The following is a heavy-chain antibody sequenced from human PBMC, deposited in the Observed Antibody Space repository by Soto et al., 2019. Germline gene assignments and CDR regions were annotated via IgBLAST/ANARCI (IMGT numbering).Heavy chain of an antibody. Sequence: KGLEWVSYISSSGSTIYYADSVKGRFTISRDNAKNSLYLQMNSLRAEDTAVFFFQAEDGIRDTVPVSAFLLNRSSDL. D-gene: IGHD2-15*01. CDR2: ISSSGSTI. J-gene: IGHJ2*01. CDR3: QAEDGIRDTVPVSAFLLNRSSDL. V-gene: IGHV3-11*01.